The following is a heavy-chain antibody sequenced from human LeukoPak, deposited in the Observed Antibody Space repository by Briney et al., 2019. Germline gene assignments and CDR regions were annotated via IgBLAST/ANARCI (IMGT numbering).Heavy chain of an antibody. CDR1: GGSISSGGYY. CDR3: ARRADADWYFDL. CDR2: IYYSGST. V-gene: IGHV4-61*08. J-gene: IGHJ2*01. Sequence: SETLSLTCTVSGGSISSGGYYWSWIRQHPGKGLEWIGYIYYSGSTNYNPSLKSRVTISVDTSKNQFSLKLSSVTAADTAVYYCARRADADWYFDLWGRGTLVTVSS.